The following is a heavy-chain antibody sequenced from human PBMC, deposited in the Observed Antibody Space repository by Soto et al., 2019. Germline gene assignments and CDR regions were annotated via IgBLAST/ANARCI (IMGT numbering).Heavy chain of an antibody. J-gene: IGHJ6*02. CDR1: GYTFTSYA. CDR2: INAGNGNT. CDR3: ARDPRYYGMDV. Sequence: QVQLVQSGAEEKKPGASVKVSCKASGYTFTSYAMHWVRQAPGQRREWMGWINAGNGNTKYSQKFQGRVTISRDTSASTSYMELSSLRSEDTAVYYCARDPRYYGMDVWGQGPRVTVSS. V-gene: IGHV1-3*05.